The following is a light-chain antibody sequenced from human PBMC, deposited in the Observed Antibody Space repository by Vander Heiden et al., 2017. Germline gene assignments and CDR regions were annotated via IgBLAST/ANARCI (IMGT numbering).Light chain of an antibody. CDR2: WAS. V-gene: IGKV4-1*01. CDR3: QQYYTTPHT. CDR1: QSVLNSSNNKNY. Sequence: DIVMTQSPDALAVSLGERATINCKSSQSVLNSSNNKNYLAWYQQKPGQPPKLIIYWASTRESGVPDRFSGSGYGTDFTLAISSLQAEDVAVYYCQQYYTTPHTFGQGTKLEIK. J-gene: IGKJ2*01.